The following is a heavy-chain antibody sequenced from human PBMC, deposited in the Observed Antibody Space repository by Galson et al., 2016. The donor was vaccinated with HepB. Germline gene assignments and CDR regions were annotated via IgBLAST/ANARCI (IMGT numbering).Heavy chain of an antibody. V-gene: IGHV3-64D*09. Sequence: SLRLSCAASGFTFSRYAIHWVRQAPGKGLEYVSAISSNGGGTYYADSVKGRFTISRDNSQNTLYLQMSSLRAEDTAVYYCVKDLEVTPDAYYFDYWGQGTLVTVSS. CDR2: ISSNGGGT. CDR1: GFTFSRYA. J-gene: IGHJ4*02. CDR3: VKDLEVTPDAYYFDY. D-gene: IGHD4-23*01.